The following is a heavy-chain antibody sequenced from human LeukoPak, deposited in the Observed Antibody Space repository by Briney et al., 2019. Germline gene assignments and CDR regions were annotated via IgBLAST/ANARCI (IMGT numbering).Heavy chain of an antibody. J-gene: IGHJ5*02. CDR2: INHSGST. CDR1: GGSISSYY. D-gene: IGHD3-10*01. Sequence: SSETLSLTCTVSGGSISSYYWSWIRQPPGKGLEWIGEINHSGSTNYNPSLKSRVTISVDTSKNQFSLKLSSVTAADTAVYYCARRGWFGSSFDPWGQGTLVTVSS. V-gene: IGHV4-34*01. CDR3: ARRGWFGSSFDP.